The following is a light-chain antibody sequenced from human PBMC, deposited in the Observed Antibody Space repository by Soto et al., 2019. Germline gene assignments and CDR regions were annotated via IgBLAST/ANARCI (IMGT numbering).Light chain of an antibody. CDR2: DVS. J-gene: IGLJ1*01. V-gene: IGLV2-11*01. CDR1: SSDVGGYNY. CDR3: CSYAGSYTHYV. Sequence: QSALTQSRSVSGSPGQSITISCTGTSSDVGGYNYVSWYRQHPGKAPKLMIYDVSKRPSGVPDRYSASKSGNTASLTISGLQAEDEADYYCCSYAGSYTHYVFGTGTKLTVL.